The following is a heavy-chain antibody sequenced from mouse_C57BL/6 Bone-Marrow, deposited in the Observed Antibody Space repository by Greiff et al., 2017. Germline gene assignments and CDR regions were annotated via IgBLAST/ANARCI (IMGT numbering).Heavy chain of an antibody. V-gene: IGHV5-6*01. J-gene: IGHJ2*01. D-gene: IGHD4-1*01. CDR3: ARQRTGYYFDY. CDR2: ISSGGSYT. Sequence: EVQVVESGGDLVKPGGSLKLSCAASGFTFSSYGMSWVRPTPDKRLEWVATISSGGSYTYYPDSVKGRFTISRDNAKNTLYLQMSSLKSEDTAMYYCARQRTGYYFDYWGQGTTLTVSS. CDR1: GFTFSSYG.